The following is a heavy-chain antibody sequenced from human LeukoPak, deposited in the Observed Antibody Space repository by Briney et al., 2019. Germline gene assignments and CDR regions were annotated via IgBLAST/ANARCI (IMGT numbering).Heavy chain of an antibody. CDR2: LGASGGST. D-gene: IGHD5-24*01. Sequence: PGGSLRLSCEASGFTFSSYGMSWVRQAPGTGLEWVSSLGASGGSTYYADSVRGRFTISRDISKNTLYLQMNSLRAEDTAVYYCAKRGDGYNWGYWGQGTLVTVSS. CDR1: GFTFSSYG. V-gene: IGHV3-23*01. CDR3: AKRGDGYNWGY. J-gene: IGHJ4*02.